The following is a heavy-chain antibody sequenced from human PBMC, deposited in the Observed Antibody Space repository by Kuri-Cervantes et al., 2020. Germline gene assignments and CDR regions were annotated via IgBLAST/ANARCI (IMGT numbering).Heavy chain of an antibody. Sequence: GGSLRLSCAASGFTFSDYYMSWIRQAPGKGLEWVSVIYSGGSTYYADSVKGRFTISRDNSKNTLYLQMNSLRAEDTAVYYCAREWFGGIDYWGQGTLVTVSS. J-gene: IGHJ4*02. V-gene: IGHV3-53*01. CDR2: IYSGGST. D-gene: IGHD3-10*01. CDR1: GFTFSDYY. CDR3: AREWFGGIDY.